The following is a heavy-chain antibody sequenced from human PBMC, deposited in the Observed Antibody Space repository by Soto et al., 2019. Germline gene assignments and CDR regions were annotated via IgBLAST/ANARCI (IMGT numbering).Heavy chain of an antibody. CDR2: ISAYNGNT. Sequence: ASVKVSCKASGYTFTSYGISWVRQAPGQGLERMGWISAYNGNTNYAQNLQGRVTMTTDTSTSTAYMELRSLRSDDTAVYYCARDLVPGEQPVYYYGMDVWGQGTTVTVSS. J-gene: IGHJ6*02. V-gene: IGHV1-18*01. D-gene: IGHD6-13*01. CDR1: GYTFTSYG. CDR3: ARDLVPGEQPVYYYGMDV.